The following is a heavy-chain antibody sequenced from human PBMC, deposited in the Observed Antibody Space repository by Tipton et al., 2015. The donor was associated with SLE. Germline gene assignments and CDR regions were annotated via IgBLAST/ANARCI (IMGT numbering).Heavy chain of an antibody. D-gene: IGHD3-16*01. J-gene: IGHJ6*02. CDR1: GFTFDDYA. CDR3: ARGDYYYYYGMDV. CDR2: ISWNSGSI. Sequence: SLRLSCAASGFTFDDYAMHWVRQAPGKGLEWVSGISWNSGSIGYADSVKGRFTISRDNAKNSLYLQMNSLRAEDTAVYYCARGDYYYYYGMDVWGQGTTVPVSS. V-gene: IGHV3-9*01.